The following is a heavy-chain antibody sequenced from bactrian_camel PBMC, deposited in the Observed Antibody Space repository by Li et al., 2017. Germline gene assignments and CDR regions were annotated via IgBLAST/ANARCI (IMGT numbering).Heavy chain of an antibody. J-gene: IGHJ4*01. CDR2: INVEGGRT. Sequence: HVQLVESGGDLVQPGGSLRLSCAASGFTFTNYWMYWVRQSQGKGLEWVSTINVEGGRTYYADSVKGRFTMSRDNAKNTVYLQLNSLKTEDMAIYYCATKGWIVYEYKYWGQGTQVTVS. CDR1: GFTFTNYW. CDR3: ATKGWIVYEYKY. V-gene: IGHV3S1*01. D-gene: IGHD3*01.